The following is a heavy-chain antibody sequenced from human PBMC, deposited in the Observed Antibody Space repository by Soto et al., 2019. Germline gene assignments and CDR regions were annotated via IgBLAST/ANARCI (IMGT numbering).Heavy chain of an antibody. J-gene: IGHJ6*02. D-gene: IGHD4-17*01. CDR2: ISSSGSTI. Sequence: GGSLRLSCAASGFTFSSYEMNWVRQAPGKGLEWVSYISSSGSTIYYAYSVKGRFTISRDNANNSLCLKMNSLRAEDTAVYYCSPDGNYGDYYYYGMDVWGQGTTVTVSS. V-gene: IGHV3-48*03. CDR3: SPDGNYGDYYYYGMDV. CDR1: GFTFSSYE.